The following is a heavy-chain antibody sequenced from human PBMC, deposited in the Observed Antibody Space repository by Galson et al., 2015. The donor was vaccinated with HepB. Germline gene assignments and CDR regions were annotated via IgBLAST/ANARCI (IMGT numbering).Heavy chain of an antibody. D-gene: IGHD1-26*01. Sequence: SVKVSCKVSGYTLTELSMHWVRQAPGKGLEWMGGFDPEDGETIYAQKSQGRVTMTEDTSTDTAYMELSSLRSEDTAVYYCATALGIVGAPYFDYWGQGTLVTVSS. J-gene: IGHJ4*02. CDR3: ATALGIVGAPYFDY. V-gene: IGHV1-24*01. CDR2: FDPEDGET. CDR1: GYTLTELS.